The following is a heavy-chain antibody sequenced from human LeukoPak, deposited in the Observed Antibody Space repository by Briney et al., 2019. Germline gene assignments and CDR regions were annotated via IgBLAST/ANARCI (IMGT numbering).Heavy chain of an antibody. CDR3: ARVWPCTNGVCPDVFEY. Sequence: VASVKVSCKASGYTFTGYYMHWVRPAPGQGLEWMGWINPNSGGTYYAQKFQGRVTMTRDTSISSAYMELSSLRSDDTAVYYCARVWPCTNGVCPDVFEYWGQGTLVTVSS. D-gene: IGHD2-8*01. CDR1: GYTFTGYY. J-gene: IGHJ4*02. CDR2: INPNSGGT. V-gene: IGHV1-2*02.